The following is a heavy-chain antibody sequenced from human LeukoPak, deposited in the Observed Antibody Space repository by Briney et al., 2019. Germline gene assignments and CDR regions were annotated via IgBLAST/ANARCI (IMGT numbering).Heavy chain of an antibody. J-gene: IGHJ5*02. D-gene: IGHD6-19*01. CDR2: IHYTGST. CDR3: AAIIAVAGIPLVDP. Sequence: PSETPSLTCSVSGGSISSSSYYWGWIRQPPGKGLEWTGSIHYTGSTFYNPSLKGRVTISVDTSKHQFSLNLSSVTAADTAVYYCAAIIAVAGIPLVDPWGQGTLVTVSS. CDR1: GGSISSSSYY. V-gene: IGHV4-39*05.